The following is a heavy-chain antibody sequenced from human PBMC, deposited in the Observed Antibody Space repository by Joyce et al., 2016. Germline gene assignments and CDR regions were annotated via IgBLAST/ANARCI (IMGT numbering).Heavy chain of an antibody. D-gene: IGHD6-19*01. CDR1: GGPFRGFF. CDR3: ARSQWLAPLMY. J-gene: IGHJ4*02. CDR2: ITTSEAT. V-gene: IGHV4-34*02. Sequence: QVQLRQWGAGLLKPSETLSLTCAVSGGPFRGFFWTWVRQPPGKALEWIGDITTSEATNDNPSVRSRVAISVDTSNNQYALTLTSLSAADMAVYYCARSQWLAPLMYWGQGTLVTVSP.